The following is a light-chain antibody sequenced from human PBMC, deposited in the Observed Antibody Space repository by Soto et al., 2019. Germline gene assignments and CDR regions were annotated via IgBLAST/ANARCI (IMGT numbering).Light chain of an antibody. CDR3: QQYYTYST. V-gene: IGKV1-5*01. Sequence: DIQLTQSPSTLSAAVGDSVTITCRASQNIRSLLAWYQQKPGKAPKPLIFDASTLKTGVPPRFGGSGSGAEFNFTITGLQPDDFATYFCQQYYTYSTFGQGTRLEIK. CDR1: QNIRSL. J-gene: IGKJ5*01. CDR2: DAS.